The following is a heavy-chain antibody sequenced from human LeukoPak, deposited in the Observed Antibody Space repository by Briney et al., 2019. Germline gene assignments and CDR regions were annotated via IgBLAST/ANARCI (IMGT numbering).Heavy chain of an antibody. CDR2: ISYDGSNK. CDR1: GFTFSSFG. CDR3: AKGPGVVPASYVDY. V-gene: IGHV3-30*18. D-gene: IGHD2-2*01. Sequence: GGSLRLSCAASGFTFSSFGMHWVRQAPGKGLEWVAVISYDGSNKYYADSVKGRFTISRDNSKNTLYLQMNSLRAEDTAVYYCAKGPGVVPASYVDYWGQGTLVTVSS. J-gene: IGHJ4*02.